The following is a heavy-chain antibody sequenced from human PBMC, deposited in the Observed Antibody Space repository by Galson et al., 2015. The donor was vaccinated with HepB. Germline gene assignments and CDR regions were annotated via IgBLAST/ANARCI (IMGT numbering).Heavy chain of an antibody. J-gene: IGHJ4*02. D-gene: IGHD5-18*01. CDR1: GVSINNYY. CDR2: IYYRGNT. CDR3: ARSMQLWGHFDY. V-gene: IGHV4-59*01. Sequence: ETLSLTCTVSGVSINNYYWSWIRQPPGKGLEWIGYIYYRGNTNYNPSLKSRVTISVDTSKNQFSLELSSVTAADTAVFYCARSMQLWGHFDYWGQGTLVTVSS.